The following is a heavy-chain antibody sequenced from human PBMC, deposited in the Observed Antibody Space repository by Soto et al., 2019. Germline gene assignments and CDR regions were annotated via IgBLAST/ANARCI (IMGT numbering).Heavy chain of an antibody. V-gene: IGHV3-23*01. CDR2: ISGSGGST. CDR3: AKDHQLLWLAPFFDY. CDR1: GFTFSSYA. J-gene: IGHJ4*02. Sequence: EVQLLKSRGGLVQPGGSLRLSCAASGFTFSSYAMSWVRHAPGKGLEWVSAISGSGGSTYYADSVKGRFTISRDNSRNSLYLQMNSVRAEDTAVYYCAKDHQLLWLAPFFDYWGQGTLVTVSS. D-gene: IGHD2-2*01.